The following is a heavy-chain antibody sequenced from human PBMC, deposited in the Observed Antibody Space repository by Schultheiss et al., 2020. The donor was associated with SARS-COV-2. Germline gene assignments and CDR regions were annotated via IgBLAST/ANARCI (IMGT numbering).Heavy chain of an antibody. J-gene: IGHJ5*02. D-gene: IGHD3-10*01. CDR1: GASISSGGYS. CDR2: IYHSRTT. CDR3: ARDRDTIGSGSFYWFDP. Sequence: SETLSLTCAVSGASISSGGYSWSWIRQPPGKGLEWIGYIYHSRTTYYNPSLKSRVTISVDRSKNQFSLKLRSVTAADTAVYYCARDRDTIGSGSFYWFDPWGQGTLVTVSS. V-gene: IGHV4-30-2*01.